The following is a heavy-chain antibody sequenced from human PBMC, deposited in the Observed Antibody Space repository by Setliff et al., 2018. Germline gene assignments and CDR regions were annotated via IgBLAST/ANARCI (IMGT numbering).Heavy chain of an antibody. J-gene: IGHJ4*02. Sequence: PGGSLRLSCAASGFTFDDYAMHWVRQVPGKGLEWVAGINWNSYSIAYADSVQGRFTISRDNAKNSLFLQMNSLRAEDMALYYCAKGAIGSGSHHPYFDSWGQGTLVTVSS. D-gene: IGHD3-10*01. CDR1: GFTFDDYA. V-gene: IGHV3-9*03. CDR2: INWNSYSI. CDR3: AKGAIGSGSHHPYFDS.